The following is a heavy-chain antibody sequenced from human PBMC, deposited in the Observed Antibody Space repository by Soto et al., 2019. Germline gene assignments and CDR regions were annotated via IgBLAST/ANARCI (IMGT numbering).Heavy chain of an antibody. CDR3: AKEQGSSWYEIDY. J-gene: IGHJ4*02. V-gene: IGHV3-23*01. Sequence: EVQLLESGGGLVQPGGSLRLSCAASGFTFSNYAVTWVRQAPGKGLEWVSTISGSGGSTYYADSVKGWFTISRDNSMNTLYLPMNSLRADATAVYYCAKEQGSSWYEIDYWGQGTLVTVSS. CDR2: ISGSGGST. D-gene: IGHD6-13*01. CDR1: GFTFSNYA.